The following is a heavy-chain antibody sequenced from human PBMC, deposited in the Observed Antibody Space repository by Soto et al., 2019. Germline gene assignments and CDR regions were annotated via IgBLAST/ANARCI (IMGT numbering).Heavy chain of an antibody. CDR2: ISSSGSTI. V-gene: IGHV3-48*03. CDR3: ATTLRTVAGLDY. J-gene: IGHJ4*02. CDR1: GVTFSSYE. Sequence: GGSLRLSCSASGVTFSSYEMNWVRQAPGKGLEWVSYISSSGSTIYYADSVKGRFTISRDNAKNSLYLQMNSLRAEDTAVYYCATTLRTVAGLDYWGQGTLVTVSS. D-gene: IGHD6-19*01.